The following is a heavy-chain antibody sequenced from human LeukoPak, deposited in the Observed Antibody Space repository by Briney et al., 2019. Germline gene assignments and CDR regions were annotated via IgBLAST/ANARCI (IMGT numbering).Heavy chain of an antibody. CDR2: INPDDSEI. Sequence: GESLKISCKGSGYSFTNYWIGWVRQTPGKGLEWMGIINPDDSEIKYSPSLQGQVTISADKSISTAYLQWSSLKASDTAMYYCARGSGVGATGHFDYWGQGTLVTVSS. J-gene: IGHJ4*02. CDR1: GYSFTNYW. CDR3: ARGSGVGATGHFDY. D-gene: IGHD1-26*01. V-gene: IGHV5-51*01.